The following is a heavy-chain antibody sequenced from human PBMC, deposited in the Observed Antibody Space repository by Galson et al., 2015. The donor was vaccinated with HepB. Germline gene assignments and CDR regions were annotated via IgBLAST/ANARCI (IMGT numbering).Heavy chain of an antibody. D-gene: IGHD3-16*01. Sequence: SLRLSCAGSGFILRHHATAWIRQAPGKGLEWASGINGRGSTRSYSDAVKGRFSISRDNSKDTVFLQMDNLRAEDTAVYYCVKEGSWFGGDWFDPWGQGALVTVS. CDR1: GFILRHHA. V-gene: IGHV3-23*01. CDR2: INGRGSTR. CDR3: VKEGSWFGGDWFDP. J-gene: IGHJ5*02.